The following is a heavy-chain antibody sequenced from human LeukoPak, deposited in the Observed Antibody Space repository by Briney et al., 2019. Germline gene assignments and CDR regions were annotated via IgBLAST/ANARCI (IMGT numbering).Heavy chain of an antibody. D-gene: IGHD3-22*01. CDR2: INAGNGNT. J-gene: IGHJ4*02. V-gene: IGHV1-3*01. CDR1: GYTFTSYA. CDR3: ARVYYYDSSGYYHGPDY. Sequence: GASVKVSCKASGYTFTSYAMHWVRQAPGQRLEWMGWINAGNGNTKYSQKFQGRVTITRDTSASTAYMELSSLRSEDTAVYYCARVYYYDSSGYYHGPDYWGQGTLVTVSS.